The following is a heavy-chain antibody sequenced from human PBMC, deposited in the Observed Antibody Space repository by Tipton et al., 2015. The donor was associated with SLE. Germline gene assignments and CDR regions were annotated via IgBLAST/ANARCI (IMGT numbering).Heavy chain of an antibody. V-gene: IGHV5-51*01. D-gene: IGHD6-19*01. CDR2: IYPGDSDA. J-gene: IGHJ4*02. CDR3: ARSFSGWYIEY. Sequence: QLVQSGAEVKKPGESLKVYCKGSGYRFTRYSIGWVRQMPGKGLEWMGIIYPGDSDARYSPSFQGRVTITADKSISTAYLQWSSLKASDTAMYYFARSFSGWYIEYWGPGTLVTVTS. CDR1: GYRFTRYS.